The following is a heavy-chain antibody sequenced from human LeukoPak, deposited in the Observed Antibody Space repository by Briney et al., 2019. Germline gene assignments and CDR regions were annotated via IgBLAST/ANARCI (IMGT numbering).Heavy chain of an antibody. V-gene: IGHV3-30*01. Sequence: QTGGSLRLSCATSGFIFSKFAIHWVRHAPGKGPEWVAVLPHDGTVHHLAASVKGRFTISRDNSRNTVYLQMDSLRDEDTAVYYCARALDGMGAIVGGGFDYWGQGTLVTVSS. D-gene: IGHD1-26*01. CDR2: LPHDGTVH. J-gene: IGHJ4*02. CDR3: ARALDGMGAIVGGGFDY. CDR1: GFIFSKFA.